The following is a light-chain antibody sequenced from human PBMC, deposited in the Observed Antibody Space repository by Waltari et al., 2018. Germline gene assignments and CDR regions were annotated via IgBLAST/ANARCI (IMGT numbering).Light chain of an antibody. V-gene: IGKV1-13*02. J-gene: IGKJ2*01. Sequence: AIQLTQSPSSLSASVGDRVTITCRASHGITTTLAWYQQKAGKPPKLLIYDASTLESGVPSRFSGSGSGTDFTLTINSLQPEDVATYYCQQFNGYPVTLGQGTKIQIK. CDR2: DAS. CDR3: QQFNGYPVT. CDR1: HGITTT.